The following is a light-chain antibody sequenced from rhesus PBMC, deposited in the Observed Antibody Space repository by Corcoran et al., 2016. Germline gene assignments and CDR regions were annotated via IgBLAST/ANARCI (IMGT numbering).Light chain of an antibody. J-gene: IGKJ4*01. Sequence: DIQMTQSPSSLSASVGDTVTITCRASQDISSYLNWFQQKPGKAPKVLIYDASSLEGGVPSRFSGSGSGTEYTLTISSLQPEDFAAYYCLQHNSYPLTFGGGTKVEIK. CDR1: QDISSY. V-gene: IGKV1-28*01. CDR3: LQHNSYPLT. CDR2: DAS.